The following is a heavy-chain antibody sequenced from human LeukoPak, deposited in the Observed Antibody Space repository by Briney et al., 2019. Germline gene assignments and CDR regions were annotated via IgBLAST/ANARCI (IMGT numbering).Heavy chain of an antibody. CDR3: ARGRMERPEDFDY. CDR2: ISPYNGDT. J-gene: IGHJ4*02. V-gene: IGHV1-18*01. Sequence: GASVKVSCKPSGYTFNTYGITWVRQAPGQGLEWMGWISPYNGDTNYAQKFQGRVTLTTDTSTSTAYMELRSLRSDDTAVYYCARGRMERPEDFDYWGQGTLVTVSS. D-gene: IGHD1-1*01. CDR1: GYTFNTYG.